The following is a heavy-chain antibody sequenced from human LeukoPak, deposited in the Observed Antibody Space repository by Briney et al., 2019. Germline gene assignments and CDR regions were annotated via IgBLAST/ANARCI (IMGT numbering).Heavy chain of an antibody. CDR2: INHSGST. CDR1: GGSFSGYY. V-gene: IGHV4-34*01. D-gene: IGHD6-19*01. CDR3: ARGNGIAVDWFDP. Sequence: SETLSLTCAVYGGSFSGYYWSWIRQPPGKGLEWIGEINHSGSTNYNPSLKSRVTISVDTSKNQFSLKLSSVTAADTAVYYCARGNGIAVDWFDPWGQGTLVTVSS. J-gene: IGHJ5*02.